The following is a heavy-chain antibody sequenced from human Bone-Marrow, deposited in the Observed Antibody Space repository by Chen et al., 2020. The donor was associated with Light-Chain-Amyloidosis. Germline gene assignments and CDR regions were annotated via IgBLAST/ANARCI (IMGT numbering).Heavy chain of an antibody. V-gene: IGHV4-34*01. D-gene: IGHD2-8*02. J-gene: IGHJ4*02. CDR1: GGSYTGFY. CDR3: ASGDYADTGGFYYK. CDR2: INHSGGA. Sequence: QVQLQQWGAGLLKPSETLSLTCAVYGGSYTGFYWNWIRQPPGKGLEWIGEINHSGGANYNPSLKSRVTISVGTSKNQFSLKLGSVTAADTAVYYCASGDYADTGGFYYKWGQGTLVTVSS.